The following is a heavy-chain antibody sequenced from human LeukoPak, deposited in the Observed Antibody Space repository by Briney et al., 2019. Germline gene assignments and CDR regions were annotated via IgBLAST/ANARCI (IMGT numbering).Heavy chain of an antibody. Sequence: KPSETLSLTCAVYGGSFSGYYWSWIRQPPGKGLEWIGEINHSGGTNYNPSLKSRVTISVDTSKNQFSLKLSSVTAADTAVYYCERQDYVWGSYRYDSWGQGTLVTVSS. D-gene: IGHD3-16*02. V-gene: IGHV4-34*01. CDR2: INHSGGT. J-gene: IGHJ4*02. CDR3: ERQDYVWGSYRYDS. CDR1: GGSFSGYY.